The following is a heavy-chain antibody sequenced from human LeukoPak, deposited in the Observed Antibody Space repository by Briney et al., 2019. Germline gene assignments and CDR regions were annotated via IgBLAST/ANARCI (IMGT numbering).Heavy chain of an antibody. J-gene: IGHJ6*02. CDR1: GYTFTGYY. V-gene: IGHV1-2*02. CDR2: INPNSGGT. CDR3: ARRPPYDFWSGPMDV. D-gene: IGHD3-3*01. Sequence: ASVTVSCQSSGYTFTGYYMHWVRPAPGQGLEWMGLINPNSGGTNYAQKFQGRVTMTRDTAVSAAYMELSRLRADDTAVYYCARRPPYDFWSGPMDVWGQETTVTVSS.